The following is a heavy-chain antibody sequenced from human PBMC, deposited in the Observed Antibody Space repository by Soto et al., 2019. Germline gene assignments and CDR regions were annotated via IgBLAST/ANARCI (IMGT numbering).Heavy chain of an antibody. CDR3: TRAVAYSSSWYAGFYYYYYMDV. D-gene: IGHD6-13*01. CDR1: GFTFSNAW. CDR2: IKSKADGGTT. J-gene: IGHJ6*03. V-gene: IGHV3-15*07. Sequence: GGSLRLSCAASGFTFSNAWMNWVRQAPGKGLEWVGRIKSKADGGTTEYAASVKGRFTISRDDSKSIAYLQMNSLKTEDTAVYYCTRAVAYSSSWYAGFYYYYYMDVWGKGTTVTVSS.